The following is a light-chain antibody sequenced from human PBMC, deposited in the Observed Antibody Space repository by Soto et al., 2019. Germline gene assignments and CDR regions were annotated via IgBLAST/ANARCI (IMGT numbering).Light chain of an antibody. CDR2: DVS. V-gene: IGLV2-14*01. J-gene: IGLJ2*01. CDR1: DSDVGAHNY. CDR3: SSYTTTSTV. Sequence: QSALTQPASVSGSPGQSITISCTETDSDVGAHNYVSWYQQHPGKAPKIRIYDVSDRPSGVSDRFSGSKSGNTASLTISGLQAEDEADYYCSSYTTTSTVFGGGTKLTVL.